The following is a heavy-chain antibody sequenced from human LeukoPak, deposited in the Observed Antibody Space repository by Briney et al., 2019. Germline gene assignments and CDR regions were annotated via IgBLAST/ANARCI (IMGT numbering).Heavy chain of an antibody. CDR3: AREATVGAFDI. Sequence: GGSLRLSCAASGFTFKSYDMHWVRQAPGKGLEWVSYISSSGSTIYYADSVKGRFTISRDNAKNSLYLQMNSLRAEDTAVYYCAREATVGAFDIWGQGTMVTVSS. CDR1: GFTFKSYD. J-gene: IGHJ3*02. CDR2: ISSSGSTI. V-gene: IGHV3-48*03. D-gene: IGHD4-23*01.